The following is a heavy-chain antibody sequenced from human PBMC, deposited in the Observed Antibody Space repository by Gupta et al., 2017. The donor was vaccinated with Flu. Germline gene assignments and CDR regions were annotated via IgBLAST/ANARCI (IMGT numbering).Heavy chain of an antibody. Sequence: QVQLVQSGAEVRKPGSSVKVSCKPYGVTFSTYAINWVRQAPGQGLEWMGGVIPVAGPTVYGPRFQGRVTRTADESTSTAYRDLSSLTSDDTAFEYWARKGGGHCSGGACYYFDDGGQGTLSTVSS. CDR2: VIPVAGPT. CDR3: ARKGGGHCSGGACYYFDD. D-gene: IGHD2-21*02. J-gene: IGHJ4*02. CDR1: GVTFSTYA. V-gene: IGHV1-69*01.